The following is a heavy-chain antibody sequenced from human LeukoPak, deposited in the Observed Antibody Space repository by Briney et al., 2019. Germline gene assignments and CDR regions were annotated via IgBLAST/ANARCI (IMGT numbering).Heavy chain of an antibody. CDR1: GFTFSSYA. D-gene: IGHD2-21*02. CDR2: ISGSGGST. Sequence: GGSLRLSCAASGFTFSSYAMSWVRQAPGKGLEWVSAISGSGGSTYYADSVKGRFTISRDNSKNTLYLQMNSLRAEDTAVYYCATGGVIVVVTAIRDYWGQGTLVTVSS. CDR3: ATGGVIVVVTAIRDY. V-gene: IGHV3-23*01. J-gene: IGHJ4*02.